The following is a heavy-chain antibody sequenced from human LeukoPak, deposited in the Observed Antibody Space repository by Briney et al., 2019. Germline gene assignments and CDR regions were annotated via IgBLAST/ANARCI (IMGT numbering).Heavy chain of an antibody. CDR1: GFTVSSYY. V-gene: IGHV3-53*01. CDR2: IYSGGST. J-gene: IGHJ3*02. Sequence: GGSLRLSCAASGFTVSSYYMSWVRQAPGKGLEWVSVIYSGGSTYYADSVKGRFTISRDNSKNTLYLQMNSLRAEDTAVYYCAKSRSAYPRVDGFDMWGQGTMVTVSS. CDR3: AKSRSAYPRVDGFDM. D-gene: IGHD3-3*01.